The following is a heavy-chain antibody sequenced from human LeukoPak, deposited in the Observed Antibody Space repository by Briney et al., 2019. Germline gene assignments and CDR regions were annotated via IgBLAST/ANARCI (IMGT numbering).Heavy chain of an antibody. CDR3: SRGHYGPDY. CDR2: IQRDGTSP. V-gene: IGHV3-74*01. Sequence: GGSLRLSCTASGFPYGSTSMHWVRQAPGRGLEWVSGIQRDGTSPTYADSVKGRFIISRDNAKGSVYLQMNILRAEDTAVYYCSRGHYGPDYWGQGTLVTVSS. CDR1: GFPYGSTS. J-gene: IGHJ4*02. D-gene: IGHD3-16*01.